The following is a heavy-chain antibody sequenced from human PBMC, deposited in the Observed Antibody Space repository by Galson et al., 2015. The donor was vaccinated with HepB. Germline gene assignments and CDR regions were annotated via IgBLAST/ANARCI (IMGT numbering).Heavy chain of an antibody. CDR2: IIPIFGTA. Sequence: SVKVSCKASGGTFSSYAISWVRQAPGQGLEWMGGIIPIFGTANYAQKFQGRVTITADESTSTAYMELSSLRSEDTAVYYCARVRLKDFWSGYRAHFDYWGQGTLVTVSS. CDR3: ARVRLKDFWSGYRAHFDY. CDR1: GGTFSSYA. J-gene: IGHJ4*02. D-gene: IGHD3-3*01. V-gene: IGHV1-69*13.